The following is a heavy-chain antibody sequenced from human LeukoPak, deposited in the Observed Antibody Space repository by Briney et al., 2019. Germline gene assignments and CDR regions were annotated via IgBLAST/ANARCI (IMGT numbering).Heavy chain of an antibody. Sequence: ASVKVSCKASGYIFTSYDINWVRQATGQGLEWMGWMNPNTGNTGYAQKFQGRVTMTRNTSKSTAYMELSSLRSEDTAVYYCAREGGIDSSGYTDYWGQGTLVTVSS. V-gene: IGHV1-8*01. CDR3: AREGGIDSSGYTDY. D-gene: IGHD3-22*01. CDR1: GYIFTSYD. CDR2: MNPNTGNT. J-gene: IGHJ4*02.